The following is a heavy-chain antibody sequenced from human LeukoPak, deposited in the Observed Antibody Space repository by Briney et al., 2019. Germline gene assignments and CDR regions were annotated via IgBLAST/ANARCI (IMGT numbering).Heavy chain of an antibody. D-gene: IGHD5-18*01. V-gene: IGHV4-34*01. Sequence: PETLSLTCAVYGGSFSGYYWSWIRQPPGKGLEWIGEINHSGSTNYNPSLKSRVTISVDTSKNQFSLKLSSVTAADTAVYYCARGGYSYPGAWKFDYWGQGTLVTVSS. CDR3: ARGGYSYPGAWKFDY. CDR1: GGSFSGYY. CDR2: INHSGST. J-gene: IGHJ4*02.